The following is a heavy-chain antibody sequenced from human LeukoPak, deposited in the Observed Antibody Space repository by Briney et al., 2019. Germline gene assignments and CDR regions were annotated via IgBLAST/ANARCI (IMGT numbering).Heavy chain of an antibody. J-gene: IGHJ4*02. Sequence: EASVKVSCKASGFTFTSSAMQWVRQARGQRLEWIGWIVVGSGNTNYAQKLQGRVTMTTDTSTSTAYMELRSLRSDDTAVYYCARRGRGVASGYDYWGQGTLVTVSS. V-gene: IGHV1-58*02. CDR2: IVVGSGNT. CDR1: GFTFTSSA. D-gene: IGHD3-3*01. CDR3: ARRGRGVASGYDY.